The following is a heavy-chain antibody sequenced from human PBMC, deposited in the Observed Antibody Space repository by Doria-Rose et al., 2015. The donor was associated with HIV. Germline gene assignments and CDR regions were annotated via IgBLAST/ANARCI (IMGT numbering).Heavy chain of an antibody. CDR2: ISWDSGAK. J-gene: IGHJ6*03. Sequence: ESGGGLVQPGRSLRLSCVGSGFSFESYAMHWVRLAPGKGLEWVAGISWDSGAKGNADSVEGRFTISRDNAKKSVYLEMRSLRPEDTAFYYCAKAPIIGPKYYFYMDVWGKGTSVTVPS. V-gene: IGHV3-9*01. D-gene: IGHD3-3*01. CDR1: GFSFESYA. CDR3: AKAPIIGPKYYFYMDV.